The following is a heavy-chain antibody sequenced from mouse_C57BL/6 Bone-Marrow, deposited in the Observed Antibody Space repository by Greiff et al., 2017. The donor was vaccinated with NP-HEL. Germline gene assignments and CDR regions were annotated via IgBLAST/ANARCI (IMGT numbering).Heavy chain of an antibody. CDR3: ARSSATVVAEAMDY. CDR1: GYTFTSYW. D-gene: IGHD1-1*01. V-gene: IGHV1-55*01. CDR2: LYPGSGST. Sequence: QVQLQQPGAELVKPGASVKMSCKASGYTFTSYWITWVKQRPGQGLEWIGDLYPGSGSTNYNEKFKSKAKLTVDPSSSPAYMQLSRLTSEDSAVYYCARSSATVVAEAMDYWGQGTSVTVSS. J-gene: IGHJ4*01.